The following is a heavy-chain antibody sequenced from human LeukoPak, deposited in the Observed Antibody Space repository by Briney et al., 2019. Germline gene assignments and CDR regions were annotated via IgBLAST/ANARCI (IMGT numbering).Heavy chain of an antibody. J-gene: IGHJ6*02. CDR3: AREDPQTRVPEGMDV. CDR2: IYYSGTT. Sequence: SETLSLTCTVSGGSIGRYYWSWIRQSPPKGLEWIGYIYYSGTTNYNPSLKRRVTISVDTSKNQFSLKLSSVTAADTAVYYCAREDPQTRVPEGMDVWGQGTTVTVSS. CDR1: GGSIGRYY. V-gene: IGHV4-59*01. D-gene: IGHD4/OR15-4a*01.